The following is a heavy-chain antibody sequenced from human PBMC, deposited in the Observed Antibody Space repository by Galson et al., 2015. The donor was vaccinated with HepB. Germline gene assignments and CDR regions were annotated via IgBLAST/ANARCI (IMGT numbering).Heavy chain of an antibody. V-gene: IGHV1-2*02. CDR3: AREGSGSYQYCFDS. CDR2: INPNNGDT. J-gene: IGHJ4*02. D-gene: IGHD1-26*01. Sequence: TVKVSCKASGYTFTGNFIHWVRQAPGQGLEWMGWINPNNGDTKYAQKFQGRVTMTGDTSSSTAYMELSNLISDDTALYYCAREGSGSYQYCFDSWGQGALVTVSS. CDR1: GYTFTGNF.